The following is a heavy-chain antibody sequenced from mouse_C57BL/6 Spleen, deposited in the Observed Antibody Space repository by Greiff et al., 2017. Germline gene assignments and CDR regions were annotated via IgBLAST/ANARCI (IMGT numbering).Heavy chain of an antibody. Sequence: VQLVESGAELMKPGASVKLSCKATGYTFTGYWIEWVKQRPGHGLEWIGEILPGSGSTTYNEKFKGKATFTADTSSNTAYMQLSSLTTEDSASYYCARKDYYGSSFYAMDYWGQGTSVTVSS. J-gene: IGHJ4*01. CDR3: ARKDYYGSSFYAMDY. CDR1: GYTFTGYW. V-gene: IGHV1-9*01. D-gene: IGHD1-1*01. CDR2: ILPGSGST.